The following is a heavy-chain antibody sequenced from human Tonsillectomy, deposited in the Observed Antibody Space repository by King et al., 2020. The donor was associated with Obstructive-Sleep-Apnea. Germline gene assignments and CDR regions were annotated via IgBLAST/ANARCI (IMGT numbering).Heavy chain of an antibody. V-gene: IGHV3-7*03. CDR3: ARDHKDYDFWSGYYTYYFDY. J-gene: IGHJ4*02. D-gene: IGHD3-3*01. CDR1: GFTFSSYW. Sequence: VQLVESGGGLVQPGGSLRLSCAASGFTFSSYWMNWVRQAPGKGLEWVTNIKQDGSEKYYVDSFRGRFTISRDNAKNSLYLQMNSLRAEDTAVYYCARDHKDYDFWSGYYTYYFDYWGQGTLVTVSS. CDR2: IKQDGSEK.